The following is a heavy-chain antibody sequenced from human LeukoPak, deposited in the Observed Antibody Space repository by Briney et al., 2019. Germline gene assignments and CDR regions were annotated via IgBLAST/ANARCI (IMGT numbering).Heavy chain of an antibody. D-gene: IGHD6-13*01. CDR2: ISYDGSKK. CDR1: GFTFSNYD. J-gene: IGHJ5*02. Sequence: GGSLRLSCATSGFTFSNYDIHWVRQAPGKGLEWVAVISYDGSKKYYADSVKGRFTISRDNSKNTLYLQMNSLRAEDTAVYYCARESSGWSQEFDPWGQGTLVTVSS. CDR3: ARESSGWSQEFDP. V-gene: IGHV3-30*14.